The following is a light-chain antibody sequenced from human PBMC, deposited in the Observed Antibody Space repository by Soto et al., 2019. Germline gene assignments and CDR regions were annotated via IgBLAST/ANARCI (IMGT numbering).Light chain of an antibody. Sequence: EIVLTQSPGTLSLSPGERGTLSCISSQSVSSSYLAWYQQKPGQAPRLLIYGASSRATGIPDRFSGSGSGTDFTLTISRLEPEDFAVYYCQQCGRSPITFGQGTRLEIK. V-gene: IGKV3-20*01. CDR1: QSVSSSY. CDR3: QQCGRSPIT. CDR2: GAS. J-gene: IGKJ5*01.